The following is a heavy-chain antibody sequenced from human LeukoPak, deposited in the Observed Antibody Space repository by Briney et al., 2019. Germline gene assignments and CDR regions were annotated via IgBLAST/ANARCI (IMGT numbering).Heavy chain of an antibody. CDR2: ISAYNGNT. V-gene: IGHV1-18*01. D-gene: IGHD2-2*01. Sequence: ASVKVSCKASGYTFTSYGISWVRQAPGQGLEWMGWISAYNGNTNYAQKLQGRVTMTTDTSTSTAYMELRSLRSDDTVVYYCARGCSSTSCYAWYYYYGMDVWGQGTTVTVSS. CDR3: ARGCSSTSCYAWYYYYGMDV. J-gene: IGHJ6*02. CDR1: GYTFTSYG.